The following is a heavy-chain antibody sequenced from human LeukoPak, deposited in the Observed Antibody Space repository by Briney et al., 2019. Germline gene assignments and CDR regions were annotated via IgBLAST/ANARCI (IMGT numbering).Heavy chain of an antibody. Sequence: PGGSLRLSFAASGFTFSSYSMNWVRQAPGKGLEWVSSISSSSSYIYYADSVKGRFTISRDNAKNSLYLQMNSLRAEDTAVYYCAREIGRGAFDIWGQGTMVTVSS. D-gene: IGHD3-10*01. CDR3: AREIGRGAFDI. CDR1: GFTFSSYS. CDR2: ISSSSSYI. J-gene: IGHJ3*02. V-gene: IGHV3-21*01.